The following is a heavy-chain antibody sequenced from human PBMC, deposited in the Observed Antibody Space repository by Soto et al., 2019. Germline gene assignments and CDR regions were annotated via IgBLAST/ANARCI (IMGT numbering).Heavy chain of an antibody. J-gene: IGHJ4*02. CDR2: ISSSSSYI. V-gene: IGHV3-21*01. D-gene: IGHD3-3*01. Sequence: GGSLRLSCAASGFTFSSYSMNWVRQAPGKGLEWVSSISSSSSYIYYADSVKGRFTISRDNAKNSLYLQMNSLRAEDTAVYYCARDPRSTYYDFWSGYSYFDYWGQGTLVTVPS. CDR3: ARDPRSTYYDFWSGYSYFDY. CDR1: GFTFSSYS.